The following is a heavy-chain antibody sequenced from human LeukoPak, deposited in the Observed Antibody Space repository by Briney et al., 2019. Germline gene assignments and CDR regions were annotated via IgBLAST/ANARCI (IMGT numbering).Heavy chain of an antibody. V-gene: IGHV4-4*02. CDR2: INHSGST. J-gene: IGHJ4*02. CDR1: GFIFSNAW. Sequence: GSLRLSCASSGFIFSNAWMSWVRQAPGKGLEWSVEINHSGSTNYNPSLKSRVTISVDTSKNQFSLKLSSVTAADTAVYYCARDLLYYDILTGYRCRFDYWGQGTLVTVSS. CDR3: ARDLLYYDILTGYRCRFDY. D-gene: IGHD3-9*01.